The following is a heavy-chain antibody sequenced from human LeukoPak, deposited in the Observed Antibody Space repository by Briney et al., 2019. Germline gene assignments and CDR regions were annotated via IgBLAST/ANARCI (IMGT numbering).Heavy chain of an antibody. V-gene: IGHV3-9*01. CDR2: ISWNSGSI. D-gene: IGHD2-2*01. J-gene: IGHJ4*02. Sequence: GGSLRLSCAASGFTFDDYAMHWVRQAPGKGLEWVSGISWNSGSIGYADSVKGRFTISRDNAKNSLYLQMNSLRAEDTALYYCAKASLRYRSSTSCYLFDYWGQGTLVTVSS. CDR3: AKASLRYRSSTSCYLFDY. CDR1: GFTFDDYA.